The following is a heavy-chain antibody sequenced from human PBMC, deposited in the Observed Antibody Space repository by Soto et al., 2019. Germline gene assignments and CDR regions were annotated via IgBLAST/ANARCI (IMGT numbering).Heavy chain of an antibody. D-gene: IGHD3-16*02. Sequence: QVQLVQSGAEVKKPGSSVKVSCKASGGTFSSYAISWVRQSPGQGLEWMGGIIPIFGTANYAQQFQGRVTITADETTSTAYMELSSLRSEDTAVYYCARDVMITFGGVIVLSHLDYWGKGTLVTVSS. J-gene: IGHJ4*02. CDR1: GGTFSSYA. CDR3: ARDVMITFGGVIVLSHLDY. V-gene: IGHV1-69*12. CDR2: IIPIFGTA.